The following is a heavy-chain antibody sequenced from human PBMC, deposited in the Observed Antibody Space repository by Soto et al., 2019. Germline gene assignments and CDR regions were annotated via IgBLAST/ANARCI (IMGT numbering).Heavy chain of an antibody. V-gene: IGHV3-23*01. D-gene: IGHD2-2*02. CDR3: AKSVVPAAIDYYYYGMDV. CDR1: GFTFSSYA. CDR2: ISGSGGST. J-gene: IGHJ6*02. Sequence: GGSLRLSCAASGFTFSSYAMRWVRQAPGKGLEWVSAISGSGGSTYYADSVKGRFTISRDNSKNTLYLQMNSLRAEDTAVYYCAKSVVPAAIDYYYYGMDVWGQGTTVTVSS.